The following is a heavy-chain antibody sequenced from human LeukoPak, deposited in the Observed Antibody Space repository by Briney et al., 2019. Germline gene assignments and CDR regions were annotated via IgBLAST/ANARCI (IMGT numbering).Heavy chain of an antibody. CDR2: IKQDGRET. Sequence: PGGSLRLSCAAFGFTFSDYWVTWVRQAPGKGLEWVAKIKQDGRETFYVDSMKGRFTISRDNAKSSLYLQINSLRVEDTAVYYCARLADITMTYPGLGMDVWGQGTTVTVSS. CDR3: ARLADITMTYPGLGMDV. V-gene: IGHV3-7*01. D-gene: IGHD3-22*01. CDR1: GFTFSDYW. J-gene: IGHJ6*02.